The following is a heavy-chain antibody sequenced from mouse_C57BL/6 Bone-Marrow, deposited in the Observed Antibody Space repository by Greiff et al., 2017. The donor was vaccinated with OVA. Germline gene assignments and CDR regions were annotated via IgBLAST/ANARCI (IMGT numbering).Heavy chain of an antibody. V-gene: IGHV14-4*01. CDR3: AGYYGSCSSY. D-gene: IGHD1-1*01. J-gene: IGHJ2*01. Sequence: EVQLQQSGAELVRPGASVKLSCTASGFNIKDDYMHWVKQRPEQGLEWIGWIDPENGDTEYASKFQGKATITADTSSNTAYLQLSSLTSEDTAVYYCAGYYGSCSSYWGQGTTLTVSS. CDR2: IDPENGDT. CDR1: GFNIKDDY.